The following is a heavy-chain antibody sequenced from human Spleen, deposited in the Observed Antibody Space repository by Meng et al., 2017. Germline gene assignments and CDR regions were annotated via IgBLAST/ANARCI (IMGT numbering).Heavy chain of an antibody. J-gene: IGHJ4*02. V-gene: IGHV1-18*01. CDR1: GYTFSSYG. CDR2: ISVYNGNT. Sequence: QVQLVQSGAEVKKPVASVKVSCKASGYTFSSYGISWVRQAPGQGLEWMGWISVYNGNTNHAQRFQGRVTMTTDTSTSTAYMELRTLRSDDTAVYYCARDRGGLPDYWGQGTLVTVSS. CDR3: ARDRGGLPDY. D-gene: IGHD2-15*01.